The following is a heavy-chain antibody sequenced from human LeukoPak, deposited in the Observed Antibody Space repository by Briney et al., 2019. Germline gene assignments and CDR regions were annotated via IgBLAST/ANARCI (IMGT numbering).Heavy chain of an antibody. CDR1: AGSISSGGYY. V-gene: IGHV4-31*03. J-gene: IGHJ3*02. D-gene: IGHD5-12*01. CDR3: ARDHIVATIRAFDI. CDR2: IYYGGST. Sequence: PSQTRSLTCTVSAGSISSGGYYWSWLRQHPGKGLEWIGYIYYGGSTYHNPSLKSRVTISVDTSKNQFSLKLSSVTAADTAVYYCARDHIVATIRAFDIWGQGTMVTVSS.